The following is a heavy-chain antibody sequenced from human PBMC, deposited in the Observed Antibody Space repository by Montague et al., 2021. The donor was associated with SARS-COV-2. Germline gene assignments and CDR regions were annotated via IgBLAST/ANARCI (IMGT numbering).Heavy chain of an antibody. Sequence: TRSLTCTVSGGSVGSRSHFWSWIRQPAGKGLEWIGHIYATGSAKYNPSLESRVTISVDTSNNQFSLRLNSVTAADTAVYYCTRVVVVVPASPAPTLFDPWGQGILVTVSS. CDR2: IYATGSA. CDR1: GGSVGSRSHF. J-gene: IGHJ5*02. CDR3: TRVVVVVPASPAPTLFDP. V-gene: IGHV4-61*09. D-gene: IGHD2-15*01.